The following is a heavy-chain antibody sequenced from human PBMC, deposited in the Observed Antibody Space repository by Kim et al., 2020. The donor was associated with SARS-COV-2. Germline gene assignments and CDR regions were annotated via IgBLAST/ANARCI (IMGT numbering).Heavy chain of an antibody. CDR3: ARGWLQNSFDY. D-gene: IGHD5-12*01. CDR2: ISSGGDTI. Sequence: GGSLRLSCAASGFSFSLFSMDWVRQAPGKGLEWVAYISSGGDTIHYSDSANGRCTISRDNARNSVSMQMNNLRDEDTAVYYCARGWLQNSFDYWGPGTPVTVSS. V-gene: IGHV3-48*02. CDR1: GFSFSLFS. J-gene: IGHJ4*02.